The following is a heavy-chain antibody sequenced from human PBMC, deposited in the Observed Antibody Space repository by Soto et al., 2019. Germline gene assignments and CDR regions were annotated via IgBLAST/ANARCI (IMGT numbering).Heavy chain of an antibody. CDR1: GFTFSSYW. V-gene: IGHV3-7*01. CDR3: ARDDNWNYVNGMDV. CDR2: IKQDGSEK. D-gene: IGHD1-7*01. Sequence: GGSLRLSCAATGFTFSSYWMSWVRQAPGKGLEWVANIKQDGSEKYYVDSVKGRFTISRDNAKNSLYLQMNSLRAEDTAVYYCARDDNWNYVNGMDVWGQGTTVTVSS. J-gene: IGHJ6*02.